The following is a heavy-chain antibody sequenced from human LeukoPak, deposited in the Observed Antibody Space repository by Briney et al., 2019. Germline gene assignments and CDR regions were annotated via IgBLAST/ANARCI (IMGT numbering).Heavy chain of an antibody. J-gene: IGHJ4*02. D-gene: IGHD3-10*01. CDR2: IRYDGINK. Sequence: GGSLRLSCAASGVSLSNYGMHWVRQAPGKGLEWVAFIRYDGINKFYGDSVKGRFTISRDNSRDTLYLQMNMLRVDDTALYYCAKDRRFGEFRGGPLGDWGQGALVTVSS. V-gene: IGHV3-30*02. CDR3: AKDRRFGEFRGGPLGD. CDR1: GVSLSNYG.